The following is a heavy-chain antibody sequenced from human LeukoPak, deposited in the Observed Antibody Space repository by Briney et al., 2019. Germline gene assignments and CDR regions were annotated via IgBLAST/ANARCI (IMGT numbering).Heavy chain of an antibody. Sequence: GGSLRLSCAASGFTFSNYGMHWVRQAPGKGLEWVAVILYDGINKNYADSVKGRFTISRDNSKNTLYLQMNSLRAEDTAVYYCAKSTYYSDSSGYKSGDYYFDYWGQGTLVTVSS. D-gene: IGHD3-22*01. CDR3: AKSTYYSDSSGYKSGDYYFDY. CDR2: ILYDGINK. CDR1: GFTFSNYG. V-gene: IGHV3-30*02. J-gene: IGHJ4*02.